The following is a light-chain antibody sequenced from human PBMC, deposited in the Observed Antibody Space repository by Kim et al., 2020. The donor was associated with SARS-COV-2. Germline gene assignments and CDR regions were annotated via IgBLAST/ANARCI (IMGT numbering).Light chain of an antibody. J-gene: IGLJ2*01. CDR3: NSRDSSGNRGV. CDR2: GKN. CDR1: SLRSYY. Sequence: ALGQKVRITCQGNSLRSYYASWYQQKPGQAPVLVIYGKNNRPSGIPDRFSGSSSGNTASLTITGAQAEDEADYYCNSRDSSGNRGVFGGGTQLTVL. V-gene: IGLV3-19*01.